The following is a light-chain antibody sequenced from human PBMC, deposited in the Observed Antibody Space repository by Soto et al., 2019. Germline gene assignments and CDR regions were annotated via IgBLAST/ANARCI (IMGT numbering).Light chain of an antibody. V-gene: IGLV2-14*01. Sequence: QSALTQPASVSGSPGQSITISCIGTSSDVGGYNYVSWYQQHPGKAPKLMIYEVSHRPSGVSDRFSGSKSGNTASLTISGLQAEDEADYYCSSYTTSTTLVVFGGGTKLTVL. CDR3: SSYTTSTTLVV. CDR2: EVS. CDR1: SSDVGGYNY. J-gene: IGLJ3*02.